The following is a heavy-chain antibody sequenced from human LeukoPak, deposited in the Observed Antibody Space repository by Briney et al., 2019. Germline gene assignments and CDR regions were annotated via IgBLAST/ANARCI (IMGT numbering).Heavy chain of an antibody. D-gene: IGHD2-8*01. CDR2: ISAYNGNT. CDR3: ARLRRQHCTNGVCYTGGNWFDP. V-gene: IGHV1-18*01. J-gene: IGHJ5*02. CDR1: GYTFTSYG. Sequence: ASVKVSCKASGYTFTSYGISWVRQAPGQGLEWMGWISAYNGNTNYARKLQGRVTMTTDTSTSTAYMELRSLRSDDTAVYYCARLRRQHCTNGVCYTGGNWFDPWGQGTLVTVSS.